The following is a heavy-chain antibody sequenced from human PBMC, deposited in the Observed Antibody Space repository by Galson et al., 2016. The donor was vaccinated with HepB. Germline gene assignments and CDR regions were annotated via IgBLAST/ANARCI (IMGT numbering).Heavy chain of an antibody. D-gene: IGHD1-26*01. V-gene: IGHV3-23*01. CDR2: ISDGGHRK. Sequence: SLRLSCAASGFNFNNFAMSWVCQGPGRGLEWVSAISDGGHRKYYAASVKGRFTVSRDNSKNTVWLQMNSLRAEDTALYYCAKDPDSGRNLAADSWGQGTLVTVSS. CDR3: AKDPDSGRNLAADS. J-gene: IGHJ4*02. CDR1: GFNFNNFA.